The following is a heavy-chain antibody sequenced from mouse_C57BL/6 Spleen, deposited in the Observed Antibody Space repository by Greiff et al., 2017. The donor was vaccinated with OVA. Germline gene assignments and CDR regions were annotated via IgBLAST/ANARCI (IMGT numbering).Heavy chain of an antibody. D-gene: IGHD1-1*01. Sequence: EVKLVESGGGLVQPGGSLKLSCAASGFTFSDYGMAWVRQAPRKGPEWVAFISNLAYSIYYADTVTGRFTLSRETAKNTLYLEMSSLRSEDTAMYYCARHYYGSSYWYFDVWGTGTTVTVSS. V-gene: IGHV5-15*01. CDR3: ARHYYGSSYWYFDV. CDR1: GFTFSDYG. CDR2: ISNLAYSI. J-gene: IGHJ1*03.